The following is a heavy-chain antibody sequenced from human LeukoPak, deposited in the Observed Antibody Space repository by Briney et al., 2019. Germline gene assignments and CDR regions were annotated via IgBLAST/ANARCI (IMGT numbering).Heavy chain of an antibody. J-gene: IGHJ4*02. D-gene: IGHD3-22*01. Sequence: GESLKISCKGSGYSFTSYWIGWVRQMPGKGLELMGIIYPGDSDTRYSPSFLGQLTISADKSLCTAYLQWSSLKASDTAMYYCPRLEGDSSGYARYWGQGTLVTVSS. CDR1: GYSFTSYW. V-gene: IGHV5-51*01. CDR2: IYPGDSDT. CDR3: PRLEGDSSGYARY.